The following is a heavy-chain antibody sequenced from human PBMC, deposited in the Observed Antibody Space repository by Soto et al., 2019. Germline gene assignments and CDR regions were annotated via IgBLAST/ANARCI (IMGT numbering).Heavy chain of an antibody. V-gene: IGHV3-30*18. CDR1: GFTFSSYG. Sequence: QVQLVESGGGVVQPGRSLRLSCAASGFTFSSYGMHWVRQAPGKGLEWVAVIAYGGSNKYYADSVKGRITISRDNSKNTLYLQMNNLRAEDTAVYYCAKDNCISTSCYRLYNWFAPWGQGTLVTVSS. D-gene: IGHD2-2*01. CDR3: AKDNCISTSCYRLYNWFAP. J-gene: IGHJ5*02. CDR2: IAYGGSNK.